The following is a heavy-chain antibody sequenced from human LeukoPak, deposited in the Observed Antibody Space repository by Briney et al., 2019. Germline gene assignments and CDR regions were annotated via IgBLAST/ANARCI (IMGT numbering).Heavy chain of an antibody. CDR2: IYHSGST. CDR1: GGSISSGGYS. CDR3: ARVDTYYYGSGSYLGWFDP. Sequence: SETLSLTCAVSGGSISSGGYSWSWIRQPPGKGLEWIGYIYHSGSTYYNPSLKSRVTISVDRSKNQFSLKLSSVTAADTAVYYCARVDTYYYGSGSYLGWFDPWGQGTLVTVSS. V-gene: IGHV4-30-2*01. D-gene: IGHD3-10*01. J-gene: IGHJ5*02.